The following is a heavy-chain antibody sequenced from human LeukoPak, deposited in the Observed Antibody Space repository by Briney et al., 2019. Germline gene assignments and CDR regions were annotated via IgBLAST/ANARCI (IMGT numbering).Heavy chain of an antibody. J-gene: IGHJ4*02. CDR3: ARDRSIESGYDRGG. V-gene: IGHV3-30*03. D-gene: IGHD5-12*01. CDR2: ISYDGSNK. Sequence: SGRSLRLSCAASGFTFSSYGMHWVRQAPGKGLEWVAVISYDGSNKYYADSVKGRFTISRDNSKTTLSLQMSSLRAEDTAVYYCARDRSIESGYDRGGWGQGTLVTVSS. CDR1: GFTFSSYG.